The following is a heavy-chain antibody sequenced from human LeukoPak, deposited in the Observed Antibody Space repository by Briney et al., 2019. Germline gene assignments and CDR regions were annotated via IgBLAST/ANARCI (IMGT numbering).Heavy chain of an antibody. CDR2: IRYDGSNK. CDR1: GFTFSSYG. J-gene: IGHJ6*03. Sequence: GGSLRLSCAASGFTFSSYGMHWVRQAPGKGLEWVAFIRYDGSNKYYADSVKGRFTISRDNSKNTLYLQMNSLRAEDTAVYYCAKAGRGAMARTYYYMDVWGKGTTVTVSS. V-gene: IGHV3-30*02. D-gene: IGHD3-16*01. CDR3: AKAGRGAMARTYYYMDV.